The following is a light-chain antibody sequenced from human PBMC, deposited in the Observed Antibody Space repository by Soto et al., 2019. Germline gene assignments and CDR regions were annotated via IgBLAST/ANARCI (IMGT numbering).Light chain of an antibody. CDR2: EVS. J-gene: IGLJ1*01. Sequence: QSALTQPASVSGSPGQSITISCTGTSSDVGGHNYVSWYQQHPGKAPKVMIYEVSNRPSGVSNRFSGSKSGNTASLTISGLQAEDEAHYYCSSYTSSSLYVFGTGTKLTVL. CDR1: SSDVGGHNY. CDR3: SSYTSSSLYV. V-gene: IGLV2-14*01.